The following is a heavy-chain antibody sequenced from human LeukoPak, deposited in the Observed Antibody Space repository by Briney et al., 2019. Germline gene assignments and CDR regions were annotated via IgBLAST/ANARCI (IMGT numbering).Heavy chain of an antibody. CDR2: INHSGST. V-gene: IGHV4-34*01. D-gene: IGHD3-9*01. Sequence: SETLSLTCAVYGGSFSGYYWSWIRQPPGKGLEWIGEINHSGSTNYNPSLKSRVTISVDTSKNQFSLKLSSVTAADTAVYYCARVGRRYFDWLLTPPPYYFDYWGQGTLVTVPS. CDR1: GGSFSGYY. J-gene: IGHJ4*02. CDR3: ARVGRRYFDWLLTPPPYYFDY.